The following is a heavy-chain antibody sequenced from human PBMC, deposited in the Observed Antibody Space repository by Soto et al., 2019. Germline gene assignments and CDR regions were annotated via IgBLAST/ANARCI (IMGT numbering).Heavy chain of an antibody. Sequence: GGSLRLSCAASGFTFNNYAMTWVRQAPGVGLEWVSTISGSGATTYYTDSVKGRFTISRDNSKHTLSLQMNSLRADDTAMYYCAKGDCSGGSCYRGFDSWGQGALVTVPQ. CDR3: AKGDCSGGSCYRGFDS. CDR1: GFTFNNYA. V-gene: IGHV3-23*01. CDR2: ISGSGATT. D-gene: IGHD2-15*01. J-gene: IGHJ4*02.